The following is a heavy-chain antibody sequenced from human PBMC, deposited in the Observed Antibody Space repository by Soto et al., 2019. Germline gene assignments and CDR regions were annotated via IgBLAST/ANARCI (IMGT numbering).Heavy chain of an antibody. CDR2: IYPGDSDT. Sequence: GESLKISCKGSGYSFTSYWIGWVRQMPGKGLEWMGIIYPGDSDTRYSPSFQGQVTISADKSISTAYLQWSSLKASDTAMYYCARGCSGGSSCSMDYYYYGMDVWGQGTTVTVS. J-gene: IGHJ6*02. CDR3: ARGCSGGSSCSMDYYYYGMDV. CDR1: GYSFTSYW. D-gene: IGHD2-15*01. V-gene: IGHV5-51*01.